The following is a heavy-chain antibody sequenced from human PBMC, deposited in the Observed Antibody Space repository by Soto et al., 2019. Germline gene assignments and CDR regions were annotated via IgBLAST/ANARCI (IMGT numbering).Heavy chain of an antibody. J-gene: IGHJ4*02. CDR2: IYPGDSDT. D-gene: IGHD1-20*01. Sequence: GGSLKISCKGSGYSFTSYWIGWGRQMPGKGLEWLGIIYPGDSDTRYSPAFPGQVTISADKSISTAYRQWSSLKASDTDMYYCARLYITGTTHFDYWGQGTLVTVSS. V-gene: IGHV5-51*01. CDR1: GYSFTSYW. CDR3: ARLYITGTTHFDY.